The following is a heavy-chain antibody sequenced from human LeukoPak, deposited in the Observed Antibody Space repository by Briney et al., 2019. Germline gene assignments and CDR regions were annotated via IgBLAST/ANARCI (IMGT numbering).Heavy chain of an antibody. CDR2: IYYSGSSYHSGSI. V-gene: IGHV4-59*01. J-gene: IGHJ4*02. Sequence: SETLSLTCTVSGGSISDYYWSWIRQPPGKGLEWIGYIYYSGSSYHSGSINYNPSLKSRVTISVEASENQFSLKLSSVTAADTAVYYCARDRVHFDFWGQGTLLTVSS. CDR1: GGSISDYY. CDR3: ARDRVHFDF.